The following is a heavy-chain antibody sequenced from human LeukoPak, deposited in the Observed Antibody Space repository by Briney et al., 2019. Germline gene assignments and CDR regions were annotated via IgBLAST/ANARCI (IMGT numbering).Heavy chain of an antibody. D-gene: IGHD3-10*02. J-gene: IGHJ6*03. CDR3: ARAGRKSRGVDLVRKKETGYYYYMDV. CDR2: ISWNSGSI. CDR1: GFTFSSYS. V-gene: IGHV3-48*04. Sequence: GGPLRLSCAASGFTFSSYSMNWVRQAPGKGLEWVSGISWNSGSIGYADSVKGRFTISRDNAKNSLYLQMNSLRAEDTAVYYCARAGRKSRGVDLVRKKETGYYYYMDVWGKGTTVTVSS.